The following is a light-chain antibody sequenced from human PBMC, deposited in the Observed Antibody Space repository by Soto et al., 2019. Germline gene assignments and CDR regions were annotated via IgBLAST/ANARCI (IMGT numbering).Light chain of an antibody. CDR1: QSVSSY. V-gene: IGKV3-11*01. J-gene: IGKJ4*01. Sequence: EIVLTQSPATLSLSPGERATLSYRASQSVSSYLAWYQQKPGQAPRLLIYDASNRATGIPARFSGSRSGTDFPLTISSLEPEDFAVYYCQQRSNWPPVTFGGGTKVEIK. CDR2: DAS. CDR3: QQRSNWPPVT.